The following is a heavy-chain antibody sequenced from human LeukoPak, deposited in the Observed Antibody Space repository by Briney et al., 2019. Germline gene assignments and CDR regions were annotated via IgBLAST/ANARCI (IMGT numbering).Heavy chain of an antibody. Sequence: GRSLRLSCAASGFTFSSYGMHWVRQAPGKGLEWVAIISYDGSNKYYADSVKGRFTISRDNSKNTLYLQMNSPRAEDTAVYYCAKAASRGLYCSGGSCYALVYWGQGTLVTVSS. D-gene: IGHD2-15*01. CDR2: ISYDGSNK. J-gene: IGHJ4*02. V-gene: IGHV3-30*18. CDR1: GFTFSSYG. CDR3: AKAASRGLYCSGGSCYALVY.